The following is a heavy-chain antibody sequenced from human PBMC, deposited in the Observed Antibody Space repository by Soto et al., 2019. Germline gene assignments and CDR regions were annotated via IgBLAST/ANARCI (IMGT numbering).Heavy chain of an antibody. J-gene: IGHJ4*02. Sequence: EVQLVESAGGLVQPGGSLRLSCAASGFTFSRYWMHWVRQAPGKGLVWVSRINSDGSSTSYADSVKGRFTISRDNAKNTLYLQMNSLRAEDTAVYYCARVYYYDSSGYFPFDYWGQGTLVTVSS. CDR1: GFTFSRYW. D-gene: IGHD3-22*01. CDR3: ARVYYYDSSGYFPFDY. CDR2: INSDGSST. V-gene: IGHV3-74*01.